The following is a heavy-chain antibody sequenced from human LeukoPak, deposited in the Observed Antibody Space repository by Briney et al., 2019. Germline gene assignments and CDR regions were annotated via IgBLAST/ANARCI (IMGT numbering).Heavy chain of an antibody. V-gene: IGHV6-1*01. D-gene: IGHD1-1*01. CDR2: TYYRSKWYY. CDR1: GDRVSRVNTA. CDR3: ARDEGALNW. J-gene: IGHJ4*02. Sequence: SQTLSLTCAISGDRVSRVNTAWNWIRQSPSRGLEWLGRTYYRSKWYYDYALSVKSRITINPDTSKNHFSLQLTSVTPEDTAVYYCARDEGALNWWGQGTLVTVSS.